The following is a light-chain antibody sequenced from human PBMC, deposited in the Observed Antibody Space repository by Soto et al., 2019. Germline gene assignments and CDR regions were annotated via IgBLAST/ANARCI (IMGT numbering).Light chain of an antibody. Sequence: EIVLTQSPGTLSLSPGERATLSCRASQSISNNYLAWYQQKPGQASRLLIYGASTRATGIPDRFSGSGSGTDFPLTISRLEPEDFAVYYCQQYGSSPNTFGQGAKLEIK. CDR2: GAS. J-gene: IGKJ2*01. CDR3: QQYGSSPNT. CDR1: QSISNNY. V-gene: IGKV3-20*01.